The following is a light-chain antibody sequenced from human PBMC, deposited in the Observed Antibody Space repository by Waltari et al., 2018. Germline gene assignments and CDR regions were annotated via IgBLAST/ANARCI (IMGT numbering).Light chain of an antibody. CDR3: QQSYTAPWT. CDR2: SAS. J-gene: IGKJ1*01. Sequence: DIQMTQSPSSLSASVGDRVTITCRARQTARTSLSWFQQKSGRAPKLLIYSASKLQSGVPARFSGSGSGTDFTLTISSLQPEDFATYYCQQSYTAPWTFGPGTKVEIE. V-gene: IGKV1-39*01. CDR1: QTARTS.